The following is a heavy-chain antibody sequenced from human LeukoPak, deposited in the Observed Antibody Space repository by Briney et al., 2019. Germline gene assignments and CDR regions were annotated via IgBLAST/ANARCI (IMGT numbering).Heavy chain of an antibody. CDR2: IYYSGST. J-gene: IGHJ4*02. V-gene: IGHV4-59*01. Sequence: SETLSLTCTVYGGSISGYYWSWIRQPPGKGLEWIGYIYYSGSTNYNPSLKSRVTISVDTSKNQFSLKLSAVTAADTAVYYCARAPRGATTYVDYWGQGTLVTVSS. CDR3: ARAPRGATTYVDY. D-gene: IGHD3-10*01. CDR1: GGSISGYY.